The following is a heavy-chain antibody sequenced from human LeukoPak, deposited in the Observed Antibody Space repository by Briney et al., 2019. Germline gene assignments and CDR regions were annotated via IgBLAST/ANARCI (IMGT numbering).Heavy chain of an antibody. V-gene: IGHV1-2*02. Sequence: ASVKVSCKASGYTFTGYYMHWVRQAPGQGLELMGWIIPNSGGANYAQKYQGRVTMTRDTSISTAYMELSIPRSDDTAVYHCARDKSTTRHFDYWGQGTLVTVSS. CDR1: GYTFTGYY. CDR3: ARDKSTTRHFDY. J-gene: IGHJ4*02. CDR2: IIPNSGGA. D-gene: IGHD5/OR15-5a*01.